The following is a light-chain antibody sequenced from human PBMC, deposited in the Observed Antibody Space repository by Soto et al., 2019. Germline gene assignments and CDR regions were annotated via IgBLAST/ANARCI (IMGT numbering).Light chain of an antibody. J-gene: IGKJ3*01. V-gene: IGKV1-5*03. CDR1: QSISSW. CDR2: KAP. CDR3: QQYNSYSPDT. Sequence: DIQMTQSPSSLSASVGDRVTITCRASQSISSWLAWYQQKPGKAPKLLIYKAPTLKSGVPSRFSGSGSGTAFTLTISSLQPDDFGTYYCQQYNSYSPDTFGPGTKVDIK.